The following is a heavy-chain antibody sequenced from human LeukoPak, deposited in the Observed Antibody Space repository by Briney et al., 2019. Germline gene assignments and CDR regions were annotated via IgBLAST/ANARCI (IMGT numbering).Heavy chain of an antibody. CDR2: INPNSGGT. J-gene: IGHJ3*02. CDR3: AREERSDYYDSSGYAFDI. CDR1: GYTFTGYY. D-gene: IGHD3-22*01. V-gene: IGHV1-2*04. Sequence: ASVKVSCKASGYTFTGYYMHWVRQAPGQGLEWMGWINPNSGGTNYAQKFQGWVTMTRDTSISTAYMELSRLRSDDTAVYYCAREERSDYYDSSGYAFDIWGQGTMVTVSS.